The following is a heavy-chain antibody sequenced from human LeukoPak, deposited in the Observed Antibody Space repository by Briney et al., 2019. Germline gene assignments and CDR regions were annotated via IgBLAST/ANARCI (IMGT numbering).Heavy chain of an antibody. Sequence: GGSLRLSCAASGLTFSSYWMSWVRQAPGKGLEWVANIKQDGSEKYYVDSVKGRFTISRDNAKNSLYLQMNSLRAEDTAVYYCATPLGGWEAPYWGQGTLVTVSS. CDR2: IKQDGSEK. CDR3: ATPLGGWEAPY. V-gene: IGHV3-7*01. D-gene: IGHD6-19*01. CDR1: GLTFSSYW. J-gene: IGHJ4*02.